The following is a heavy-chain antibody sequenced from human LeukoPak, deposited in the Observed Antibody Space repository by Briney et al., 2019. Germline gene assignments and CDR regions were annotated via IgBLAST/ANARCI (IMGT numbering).Heavy chain of an antibody. V-gene: IGHV1-2*06. CDR2: INPNNGGT. CDR1: GYTFTSYD. Sequence: ASVKVSCKASGYTFTSYDINWVRQATGQGLEWMGRINPNNGGTNYAQKFQGRVTMTRDTSITTAYMELSRLRSDDTAVYYCARVGDSLNDAFDIWGQGTMVTVSS. J-gene: IGHJ3*02. CDR3: ARVGDSLNDAFDI. D-gene: IGHD5-24*01.